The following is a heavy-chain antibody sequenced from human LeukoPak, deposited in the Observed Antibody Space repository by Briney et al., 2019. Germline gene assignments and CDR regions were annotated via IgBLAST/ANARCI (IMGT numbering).Heavy chain of an antibody. Sequence: GGSLRPSCAASGFTFSSYWMSWVRQAPGKGLEWVANIKQDGSEKYYVDSVKGRFTISRDNAKNSLYLQMNSLRAEDTAVYYCARENTIFGVVINYWGQGTLVTVSS. CDR2: IKQDGSEK. D-gene: IGHD3-3*01. CDR3: ARENTIFGVVINY. V-gene: IGHV3-7*01. CDR1: GFTFSSYW. J-gene: IGHJ4*02.